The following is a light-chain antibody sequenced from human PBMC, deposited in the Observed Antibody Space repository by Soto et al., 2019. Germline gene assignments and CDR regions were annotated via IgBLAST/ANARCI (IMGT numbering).Light chain of an antibody. Sequence: AIQMTQSPSSLSASVGDRVTITCRASQGIRSDLGWYQQKPGKAPKLLIYGASNLQSGVPSRFSGSGSGTDFTLTITSLQPEDFATYYCLQDYNYPYTFGQGTKLEIK. CDR1: QGIRSD. V-gene: IGKV1-6*01. CDR3: LQDYNYPYT. J-gene: IGKJ2*01. CDR2: GAS.